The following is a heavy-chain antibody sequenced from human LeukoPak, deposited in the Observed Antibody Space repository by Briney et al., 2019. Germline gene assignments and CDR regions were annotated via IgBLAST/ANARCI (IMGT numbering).Heavy chain of an antibody. J-gene: IGHJ4*02. CDR2: IKSKSAGGTT. CDR3: TTRGGSFSIFDY. V-gene: IGHV3-15*01. D-gene: IGHD1-26*01. CDR1: GFTFTNAW. Sequence: GGSLRLSCAASGFTFTNAWMSWVRQAPGKGLEWVGRIKSKSAGGTTDYAAPVKGRFTISRDDSKNTLYLQVNSLKTEDTAVYYCTTRGGSFSIFDYWGQGTLVTVSS.